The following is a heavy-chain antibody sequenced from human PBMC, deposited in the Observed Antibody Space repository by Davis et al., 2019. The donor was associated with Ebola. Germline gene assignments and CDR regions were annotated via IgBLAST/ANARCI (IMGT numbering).Heavy chain of an antibody. J-gene: IGHJ1*01. CDR3: AKGGITMDRGASF. V-gene: IGHV3-30*19. D-gene: IGHD3-10*01. CDR1: GFTFSRYG. CDR2: IAYDGSVK. Sequence: GESLKISCEASGFTFSRYGMHWVRQAPGNGLEWVSVIAYDGSVKYYADSVRGRFTTSRDNSKNTLYLQLNSLTDDDTAMYYCAKGGITMDRGASFWGQGTLVTVST.